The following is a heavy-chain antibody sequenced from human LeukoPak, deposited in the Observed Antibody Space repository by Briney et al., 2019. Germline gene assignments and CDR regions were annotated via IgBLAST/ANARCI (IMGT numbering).Heavy chain of an antibody. J-gene: IGHJ4*02. D-gene: IGHD5-18*01. CDR3: ARFRGRGYSYDPVFDY. CDR2: ISGSGGST. Sequence: GGSLRLSRAASGFTFSSYAMSWVRQAPGKGLEWVSAISGSGGSTYYADSVKGRFTISRDNSKNTLYLQMNSLRAEDTAVYYCARFRGRGYSYDPVFDYWGQGTLVTVSS. CDR1: GFTFSSYA. V-gene: IGHV3-23*01.